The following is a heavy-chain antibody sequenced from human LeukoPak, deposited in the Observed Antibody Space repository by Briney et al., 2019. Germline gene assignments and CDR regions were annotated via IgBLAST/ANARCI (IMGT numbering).Heavy chain of an antibody. D-gene: IGHD3-22*01. CDR3: TKGQYFDSSAPPGDY. CDR2: ISWNSGSI. Sequence: PGGSLRLSCAASGFTFDDYAMHWVRQAPGKGLEWVSNISWNSGSIGCADSVKGRFTISRDNAKNSLYLQMNSLRAEDTALYYCTKGQYFDSSAPPGDYWGQGTLVTVS. CDR1: GFTFDDYA. V-gene: IGHV3-9*01. J-gene: IGHJ4*02.